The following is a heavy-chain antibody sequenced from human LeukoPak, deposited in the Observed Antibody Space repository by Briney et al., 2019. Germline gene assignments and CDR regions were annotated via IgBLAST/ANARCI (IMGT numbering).Heavy chain of an antibody. J-gene: IGHJ6*03. CDR1: GFTFSTYA. D-gene: IGHD6-6*01. CDR3: AKVGSSSSLAGYYYMDV. Sequence: SGGSLRLSCAASGFTFSTYAMQWVRQAPGQGREWVAVISYDGSSKYYADSVKGRFTIYRDNSTNTLYLQMNSLRAKDTAVYYCAKVGSSSSLAGYYYMDVWGKGTKVTVSS. CDR2: ISYDGSSK. V-gene: IGHV3-30*04.